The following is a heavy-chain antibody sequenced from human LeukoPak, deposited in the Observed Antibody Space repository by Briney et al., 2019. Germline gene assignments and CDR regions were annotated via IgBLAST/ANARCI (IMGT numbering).Heavy chain of an antibody. D-gene: IGHD3-22*01. CDR1: GFTFSSYG. CDR2: ISSSGSTI. V-gene: IGHV3-48*04. CDR3: ARAGMDGRGYYQGFDY. J-gene: IGHJ4*02. Sequence: GGSLRLSCAASGFTFSSYGMHWVRQAPGKGLEWVSYISSSGSTIYYADSVKGRFTISRDNAKNSLFLQMNSLRAEDTALYYCARAGMDGRGYYQGFDYWGQGTLVTVSS.